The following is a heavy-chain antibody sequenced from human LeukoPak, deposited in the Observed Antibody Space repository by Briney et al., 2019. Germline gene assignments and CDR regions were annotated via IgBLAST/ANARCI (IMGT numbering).Heavy chain of an antibody. CDR1: GYTFAKFY. CDR3: AREGGYCSGGSCLYGMDV. D-gene: IGHD2-15*01. J-gene: IGHJ6*02. Sequence: ASVKVSCKASGYTFAKFYIHWVRQAPGQGLEWMGIINPSGGSTSYAQKFQGRVTMTRDTSTSTVYMELSSLRSEDTAVYYCAREGGYCSGGSCLYGMDVWGQGTTVTVSS. V-gene: IGHV1-46*01. CDR2: INPSGGST.